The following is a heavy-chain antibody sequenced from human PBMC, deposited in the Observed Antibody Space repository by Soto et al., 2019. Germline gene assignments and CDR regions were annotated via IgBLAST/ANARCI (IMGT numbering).Heavy chain of an antibody. J-gene: IGHJ6*02. CDR1: GYTFTSYY. D-gene: IGHD2-8*01. CDR3: ARVGLDGPSYYYYYGMDV. CDR2: INPSGGST. Sequence: ASVKVSCKASGYTFTSYYMHWVRQAPGQGLEWMGIINPSGGSTSYAQKFQGRVTMTRDTSTSTVYMELSSLRSEDTAVYYCARVGLDGPSYYYYYGMDVWGQGTTVTVSS. V-gene: IGHV1-46*01.